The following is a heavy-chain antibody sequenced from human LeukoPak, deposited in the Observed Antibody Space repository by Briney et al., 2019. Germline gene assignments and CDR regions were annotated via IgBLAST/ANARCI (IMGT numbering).Heavy chain of an antibody. CDR1: GYPFTSYY. V-gene: IGHV1-2*02. CDR2: INPNSGGT. CDR3: APVRGGDYFDY. J-gene: IGHJ4*02. D-gene: IGHD2-2*01. Sequence: ASVKVSCKASGYPFTSYYMHWVRQAPGQGLEWMGLINPNSGGTNYAQKFQGRVTMTRDTSISTAYMELSRLRSDATAVYFCAPVRGGDYFDYWGQGTLVTVSS.